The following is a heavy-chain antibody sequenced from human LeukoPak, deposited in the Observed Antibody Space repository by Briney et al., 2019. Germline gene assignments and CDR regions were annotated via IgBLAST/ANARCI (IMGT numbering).Heavy chain of an antibody. D-gene: IGHD3-9*01. Sequence: SETLSLTCTVSGGSISSGCYYWSWIRQHPGKGLEWIGYIYYSGSTYYNPSLKSRVTISVDTSKNQFSLKLSSVTAADTAVYYCARGFRYYDILTGYSSGEYFDYWGQGTMVTVSS. J-gene: IGHJ4*02. V-gene: IGHV4-31*03. CDR1: GGSISSGCYY. CDR3: ARGFRYYDILTGYSSGEYFDY. CDR2: IYYSGST.